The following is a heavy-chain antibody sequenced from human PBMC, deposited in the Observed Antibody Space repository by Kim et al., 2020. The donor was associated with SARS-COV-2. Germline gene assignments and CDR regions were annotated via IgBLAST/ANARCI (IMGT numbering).Heavy chain of an antibody. Sequence: GGSLRLSCVASGFTFSNYGIHWVRQAPGKGLEWLAVISFDGNNEYYADSVKGRFTISRDNSKNTVYLQINSLRAEDTAVFYCAKDLHFYGSGRMGYYYYYYGMDVWGQGPTVTVS. CDR2: ISFDGNNE. CDR3: AKDLHFYGSGRMGYYYYYYGMDV. CDR1: GFTFSNYG. J-gene: IGHJ6*01. V-gene: IGHV3-30*18. D-gene: IGHD3-10*01.